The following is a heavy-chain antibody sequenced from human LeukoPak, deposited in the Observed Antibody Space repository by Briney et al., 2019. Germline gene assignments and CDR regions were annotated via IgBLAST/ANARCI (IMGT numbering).Heavy chain of an antibody. CDR1: GFTFSSYA. J-gene: IGHJ4*02. Sequence: GGSLRLSCAASGFTFSSYAMHWVRQAPGKGLEWVSSISSSSSYIYYADSVKGRFTISRDNAKNSLYLQMNSLRAEDTAVYYCARLGDYYFDYWGQGTLVTVSS. D-gene: IGHD3-16*01. V-gene: IGHV3-21*01. CDR2: ISSSSSYI. CDR3: ARLGDYYFDY.